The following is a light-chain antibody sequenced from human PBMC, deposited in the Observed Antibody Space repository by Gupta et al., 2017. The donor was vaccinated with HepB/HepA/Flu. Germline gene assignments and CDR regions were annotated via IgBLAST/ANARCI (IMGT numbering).Light chain of an antibody. CDR2: DDT. Sequence: QSALTQPASVSGSPGQSITISCTGTSSDVGTYNSVSWYQQYPGKAPKLLISDDTNRPSWLSNRFSGSKSGNTASLTISGLQAEDEAEYYCSSFTGTNTLVVFGGGTKLIVL. V-gene: IGLV2-14*03. CDR1: SSDVGTYNS. J-gene: IGLJ2*01. CDR3: SSFTGTNTLVV.